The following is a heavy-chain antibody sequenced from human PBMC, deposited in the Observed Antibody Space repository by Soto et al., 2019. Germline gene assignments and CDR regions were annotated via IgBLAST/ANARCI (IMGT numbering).Heavy chain of an antibody. CDR1: GFNFSRSW. Sequence: PGGSLRLSCEASGFNFSRSWMSWVRQAQGKGLEWVANMKEDGSEKYYADSVRGRFTISRDNAKNSVHLQMNSLRVEDTAVYYCARGFYTDYWGQGALVTVSS. V-gene: IGHV3-7*01. CDR3: ARGFYTDY. J-gene: IGHJ4*02. D-gene: IGHD3-3*01. CDR2: MKEDGSEK.